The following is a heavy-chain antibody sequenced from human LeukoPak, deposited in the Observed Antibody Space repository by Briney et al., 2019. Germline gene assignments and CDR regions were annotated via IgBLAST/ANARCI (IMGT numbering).Heavy chain of an antibody. D-gene: IGHD3-22*01. CDR3: ARDYYDSSGYRVAFDY. CDR1: GYTFTSYG. J-gene: IGHJ4*02. V-gene: IGHV1-18*01. CDR2: ISAYNGNT. Sequence: GASVKVSCKASGYTFTSYGISWVRQAPGQGPEWMGWISAYNGNTNYAQKLQGRVTMTTDTSTSTAYMELRSLRSDDTAVYYCARDYYDSSGYRVAFDYWGQGTLVTVSS.